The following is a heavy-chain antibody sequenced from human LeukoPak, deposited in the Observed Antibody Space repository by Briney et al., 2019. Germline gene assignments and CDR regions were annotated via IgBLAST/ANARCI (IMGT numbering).Heavy chain of an antibody. CDR3: ARQSDCSGGSCYGRWFDP. J-gene: IGHJ5*02. D-gene: IGHD2-15*01. CDR1: GYSISSGYY. CDR2: INHSGST. Sequence: SETLSLTCTVSGYSISSGYYWGWIRQPPGKGLEWIGEINHSGSTNYNPSLKSRVTISVDTSKNQFSLKLSSVTAADTAVYYCARQSDCSGGSCYGRWFDPWGQGTLVTVSS. V-gene: IGHV4-38-2*02.